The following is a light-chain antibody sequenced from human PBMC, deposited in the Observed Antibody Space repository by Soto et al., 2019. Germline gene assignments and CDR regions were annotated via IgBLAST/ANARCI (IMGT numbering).Light chain of an antibody. Sequence: ESVLTQSPGTLSLSPGERATLSCRASQSVSSSYLAWYQQKPGQAPRLLIYGASSRATGIPARFSGSGSGTDFTLTISRLEPEDFAVYYCQQYGGTTFTFGQGTRLEIK. CDR2: GAS. CDR1: QSVSSSY. CDR3: QQYGGTTFT. J-gene: IGKJ5*01. V-gene: IGKV3-20*01.